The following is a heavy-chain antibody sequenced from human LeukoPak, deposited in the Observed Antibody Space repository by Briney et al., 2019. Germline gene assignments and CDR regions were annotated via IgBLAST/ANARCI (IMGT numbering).Heavy chain of an antibody. V-gene: IGHV1-69*13. CDR2: IIPIFGTA. Sequence: SVKVSCKASGGTFSSYAISWVRQAPGRGLEWMGGIIPIFGTANYAQKFQGRVTITADESTSTASMELSSLRSEDTAVYYCAREDYSGSPFNYWGQGTLVTVSS. J-gene: IGHJ4*02. CDR1: GGTFSSYA. CDR3: AREDYSGSPFNY. D-gene: IGHD1-26*01.